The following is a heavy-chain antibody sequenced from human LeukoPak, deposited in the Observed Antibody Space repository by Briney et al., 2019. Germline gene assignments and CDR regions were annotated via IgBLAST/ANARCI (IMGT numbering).Heavy chain of an antibody. CDR3: AKDVGFGGFRTISSWYDY. J-gene: IGHJ4*02. V-gene: IGHV3-23*01. D-gene: IGHD6-13*01. CDR2: ISGSGGST. CDR1: GFTFSSYA. Sequence: PGGSLRLSCAASGFTFSSYAMSWVRQAPGKGLEWVSAISGSGGSTYYADSVKGRFTISRDNSKNTLYLQMNSVRAEDTAVYYCAKDVGFGGFRTISSWYDYWGQGTLVTVSS.